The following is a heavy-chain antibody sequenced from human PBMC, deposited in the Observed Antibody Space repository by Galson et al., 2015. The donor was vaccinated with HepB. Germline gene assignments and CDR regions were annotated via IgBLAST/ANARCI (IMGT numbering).Heavy chain of an antibody. J-gene: IGHJ3*02. D-gene: IGHD5-12*01. Sequence: SVKVSCKVSGYTLTELSMHWVRQAPGKGLEWMGGFDPEDGETIYAQKFQGRVTMTEDTSTDTAYTELSSLRSEDTAVYYCATDLGLGYAPGRTPEIDAFDIWGQGTMVTVSS. CDR3: ATDLGLGYAPGRTPEIDAFDI. V-gene: IGHV1-24*01. CDR2: FDPEDGET. CDR1: GYTLTELS.